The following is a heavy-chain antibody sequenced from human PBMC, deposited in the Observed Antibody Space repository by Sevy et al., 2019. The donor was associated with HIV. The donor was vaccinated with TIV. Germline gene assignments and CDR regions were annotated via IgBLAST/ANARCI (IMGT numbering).Heavy chain of an antibody. CDR3: ASHDWGREDY. CDR1: GYSISSGYW. V-gene: IGHV4-38-2*01. Sequence: SETLSLTCVVSGYSISSGYWWDWFRRPPGKGLEWIGAIHYTGTTQYTPSLNRRVTVSADTSKNQFSLRQSSMTAADTAVYYCASHDWGREDYWDQGTLVTVSS. D-gene: IGHD7-27*01. J-gene: IGHJ4*02. CDR2: IHYTGTT.